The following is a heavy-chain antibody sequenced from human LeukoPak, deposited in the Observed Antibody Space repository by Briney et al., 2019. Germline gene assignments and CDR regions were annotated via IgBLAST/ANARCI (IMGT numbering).Heavy chain of an antibody. CDR1: GGSFSGYY. Sequence: SETLSLTCAVYGGSFSGYYWSWLRQPPEKGLEWIGEINHSGSTNYNPSLKSRVTISVDTSKNQFSLKLSSVTAADTAVYYCVSGLSWFDPWGQGTLVTVSS. D-gene: IGHD3-16*02. J-gene: IGHJ5*02. V-gene: IGHV4-34*01. CDR3: VSGLSWFDP. CDR2: INHSGST.